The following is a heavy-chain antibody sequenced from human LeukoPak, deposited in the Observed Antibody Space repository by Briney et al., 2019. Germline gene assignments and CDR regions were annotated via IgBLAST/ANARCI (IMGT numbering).Heavy chain of an antibody. D-gene: IGHD2-2*02. J-gene: IGHJ4*02. CDR3: ARDFSSVVPAAIC. CDR1: GYTFTGYY. Sequence: GASVKVSCKASGYTFTGYYMHWVRQAPGQGLEWLGWINPNSGGTNYAQKFQGRVTMTRDTSISTAYMELSRLRSDDTAVYYCARDFSSVVPAAICWGQGTLVTVSS. CDR2: INPNSGGT. V-gene: IGHV1-2*02.